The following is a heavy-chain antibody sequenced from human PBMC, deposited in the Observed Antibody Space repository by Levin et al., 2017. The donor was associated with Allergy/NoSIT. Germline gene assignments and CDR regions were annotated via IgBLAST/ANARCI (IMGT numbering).Heavy chain of an antibody. CDR2: ISYDGSNK. CDR1: GFIFSNYG. D-gene: IGHD4-17*01. Sequence: GESLKISCAASGFIFSNYGMHWVRQAPGKGLEWVAVISYDGSNKYHADSVKGRFTISRDNSKNTLYLQMNSLRAEDTALYYCANLYGDAPDYWGQGTLVTVSS. V-gene: IGHV3-30*18. J-gene: IGHJ4*02. CDR3: ANLYGDAPDY.